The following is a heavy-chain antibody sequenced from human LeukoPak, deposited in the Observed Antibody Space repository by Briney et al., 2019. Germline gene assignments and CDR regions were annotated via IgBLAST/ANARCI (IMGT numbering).Heavy chain of an antibody. CDR1: GGSIGSGGYY. CDR2: IYYSGST. Sequence: PSQTLSRTCTVPGGSIGSGGYYWSWIRQHPGKGLEWIGYIYYSGSTYYNPSLKSRVTISVDTSKNQFSLKLSSVTAADTAVYYCARAIVVVQYRWFDPWGQGTLVTVSS. D-gene: IGHD2-2*01. J-gene: IGHJ5*02. CDR3: ARAIVVVQYRWFDP. V-gene: IGHV4-31*03.